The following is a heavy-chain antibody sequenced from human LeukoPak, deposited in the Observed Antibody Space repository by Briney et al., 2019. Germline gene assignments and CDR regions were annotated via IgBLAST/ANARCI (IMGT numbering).Heavy chain of an antibody. Sequence: PSETLSLTCTVSGYSISSAYYWGWIRQPPGKGLEWIGTIYHSGSTYYNPSLKSRVTISVDTSKNQFSLKLSSVTAADTAVFYCASLTTADAFDIWGQGTMVTVSS. CDR1: GYSISSAYY. D-gene: IGHD3-22*01. J-gene: IGHJ3*02. V-gene: IGHV4-38-2*02. CDR2: IYHSGST. CDR3: ASLTTADAFDI.